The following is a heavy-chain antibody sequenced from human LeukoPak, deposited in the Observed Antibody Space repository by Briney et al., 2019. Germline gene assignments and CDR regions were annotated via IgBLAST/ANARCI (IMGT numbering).Heavy chain of an antibody. Sequence: SVKVSCKASGGTFSSYAISWVRQAPGQGLEWMGGIIPIFGTANYAQKFQGRVTITTDESTSTAYMELSSLRSEDTAVHYCARSRDSSGYFFDYWGQGTLVTVSS. D-gene: IGHD3-22*01. J-gene: IGHJ4*02. V-gene: IGHV1-69*05. CDR3: ARSRDSSGYFFDY. CDR1: GGTFSSYA. CDR2: IIPIFGTA.